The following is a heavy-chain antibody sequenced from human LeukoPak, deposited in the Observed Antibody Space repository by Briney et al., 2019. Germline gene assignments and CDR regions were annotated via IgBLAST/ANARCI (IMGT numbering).Heavy chain of an antibody. CDR1: GYTFTTYF. CDR3: ARLVWGGGSLDAFDI. J-gene: IGHJ3*02. D-gene: IGHD3-16*01. Sequence: ASVKVSCKASGYTFTTYFMHWLRQAPGQGLEWMGIINPSAVSTSYAQKFLGRVTMTRDTSTSTVYMELSSLRSEDTAVYYCARLVWGGGSLDAFDIWGQGTMVTVSS. V-gene: IGHV1-46*01. CDR2: INPSAVST.